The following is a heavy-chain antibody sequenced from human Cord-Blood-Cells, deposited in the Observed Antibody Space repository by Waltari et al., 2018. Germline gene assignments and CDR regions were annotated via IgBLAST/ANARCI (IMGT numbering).Heavy chain of an antibody. CDR2: INPNSGGT. D-gene: IGHD2-15*01. Sequence: QVQLVQSGAEVTNPGASVKVSCTASGNTFPGYHIPWVRQAPGQGLEWMGWINPNSGGTNYAQKFQGRVTMTRDTSISTAYMELSRLRSDDTAVYYCAISCSGGSCYSLDYYYMDVWGKGTTVTVSS. CDR3: AISCSGGSCYSLDYYYMDV. CDR1: GNTFPGYH. V-gene: IGHV1-2*02. J-gene: IGHJ6*03.